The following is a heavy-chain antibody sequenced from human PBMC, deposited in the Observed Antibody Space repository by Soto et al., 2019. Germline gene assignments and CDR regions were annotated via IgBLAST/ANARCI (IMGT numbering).Heavy chain of an antibody. CDR1: GYTFTSYA. CDR2: INAGNGNT. Sequence: ASVKVSCKASGYTFTSYAMHWVRQAPGQRLEWMGWINAGNGNTKYSQKFQGRVTITRDTSASTAYMELSSLRSEDTAVYYCARVPQVYGSGSWKYYYYMDVWGKGTTVTVSS. J-gene: IGHJ6*03. D-gene: IGHD3-10*01. V-gene: IGHV1-3*01. CDR3: ARVPQVYGSGSWKYYYYMDV.